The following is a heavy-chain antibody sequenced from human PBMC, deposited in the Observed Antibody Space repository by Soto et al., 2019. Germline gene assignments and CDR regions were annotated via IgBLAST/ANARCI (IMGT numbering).Heavy chain of an antibody. D-gene: IGHD2-2*01. Sequence: KTSETLSLTCAVYGGSFSGYYWSWIRQPPGKGLEWIGEINHSGSTNYNPSLKSRVTISVDTSKNQFSLKLSSVTAADTAVYYCARGRIVVVPAARGLYYYYGMDVWGQGTTVTVSS. CDR3: ARGRIVVVPAARGLYYYYGMDV. J-gene: IGHJ6*02. CDR1: GGSFSGYY. V-gene: IGHV4-34*01. CDR2: INHSGST.